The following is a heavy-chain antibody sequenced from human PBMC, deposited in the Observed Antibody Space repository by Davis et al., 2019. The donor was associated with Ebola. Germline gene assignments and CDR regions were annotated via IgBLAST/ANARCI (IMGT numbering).Heavy chain of an antibody. CDR3: ARDLGYVWGSFYYFDY. CDR2: INPSGGST. V-gene: IGHV1-46*01. CDR1: GYTFTSYY. D-gene: IGHD3-16*01. Sequence: ASVKVSCKASGYTFTSYYMHWVRQAPGQGLEWMGIINPSGGSTSYAQKFQGRVTMTRDTSTSTVYMELSSLRSEDTAVYYCARDLGYVWGSFYYFDYWGQGTLVTVSS. J-gene: IGHJ4*02.